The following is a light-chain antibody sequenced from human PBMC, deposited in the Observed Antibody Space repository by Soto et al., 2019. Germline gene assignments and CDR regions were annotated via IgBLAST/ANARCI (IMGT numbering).Light chain of an antibody. CDR1: QSVRSS. J-gene: IGKJ1*01. CDR2: DAS. V-gene: IGKV3-15*01. Sequence: EIVMTQSPGTLSVSPGERATLFCRASQSVRSSLAWYQQKPGQAPRLFIYDASTRATGIPARFTGSGSGTEFTLTISRLQSEDFAVYYCQQYNSWPETFGQGTKVEIK. CDR3: QQYNSWPET.